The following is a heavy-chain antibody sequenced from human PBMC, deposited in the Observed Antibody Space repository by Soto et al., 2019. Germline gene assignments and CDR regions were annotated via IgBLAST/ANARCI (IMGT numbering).Heavy chain of an antibody. CDR2: IGGSGANT. J-gene: IGHJ2*01. CDR3: ARKVLGSTSRPDWWYFDL. CDR1: GLTFPSYA. V-gene: IGHV3-23*01. Sequence: LLESGGGLVQPGGSLRLSCAASGLTFPSYAMNWVRQAPGKGLEWVSAIGGSGANTYYADSVKGRFTISRDNSKNTVNLQMNSLRADDTAVYYCARKVLGSTSRPDWWYFDLWGRGTLVTVSS. D-gene: IGHD2-2*01.